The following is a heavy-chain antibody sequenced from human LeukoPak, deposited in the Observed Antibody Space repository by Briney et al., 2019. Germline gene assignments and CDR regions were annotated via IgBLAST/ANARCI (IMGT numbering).Heavy chain of an antibody. CDR3: AKAAVPGTKYYFDY. D-gene: IGHD2-8*01. Sequence: GGSLRLSCAASGFTFNSYAMNWVRQAPGKGLEWVPAISGSGSTTYYADSVKGRFTISRDNSKNTLCLQMNTLRAEDTAVYYCAKAAVPGTKYYFDYWGQGTLVTVSS. CDR2: ISGSGSTT. V-gene: IGHV3-23*01. J-gene: IGHJ4*02. CDR1: GFTFNSYA.